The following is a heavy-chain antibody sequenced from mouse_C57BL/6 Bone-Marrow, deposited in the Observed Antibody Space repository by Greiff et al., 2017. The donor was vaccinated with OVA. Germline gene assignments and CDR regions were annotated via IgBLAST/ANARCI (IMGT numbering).Heavy chain of an antibody. V-gene: IGHV1-20*01. CDR3: ARNYGSSYRYFDV. CDR1: GYSFTGYF. CDR2: INPYNGDT. D-gene: IGHD1-1*01. Sequence: VQLKQSGPELVKPGASVKISCKASGYSFTGYFMNWVMQSHGKSLEWIGRINPYNGDTFYNQKFKGKATLTVDKSSSTADMELRSLTSEDSAVYYCARNYGSSYRYFDVWGTGTTVTVSS. J-gene: IGHJ1*03.